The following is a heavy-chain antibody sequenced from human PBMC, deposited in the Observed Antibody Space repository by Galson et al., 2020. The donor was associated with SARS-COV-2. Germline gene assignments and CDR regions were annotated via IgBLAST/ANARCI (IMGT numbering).Heavy chain of an antibody. V-gene: IGHV4-30-2*01. J-gene: IGHJ5*02. D-gene: IGHD3-10*01. CDR2: IYHSGST. CDR3: ARRDGTTMVRGAHFWFDP. CDR1: GGSISSGGYS. Sequence: SETLSLTCAVSGGSISSGGYSWSWIRQPPGKGLEWIGYIYHSGSTYYNPSLKSRVTISVDRSKNQFSLKLSSVTAADTAVYYCARRDGTTMVRGAHFWFDPWGQGTLVTVSS.